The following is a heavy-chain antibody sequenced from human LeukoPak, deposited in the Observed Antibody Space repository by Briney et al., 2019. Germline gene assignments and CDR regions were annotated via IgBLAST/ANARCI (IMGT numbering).Heavy chain of an antibody. CDR2: IKQDGSEK. Sequence: PGGSLRLSCAASGFTFSSFVMHWVRQAPGKGLEWVANIKQDGSEKYYVDSVKGRFTISRDNAKNTLYLQMSTLRPDDTAMYYCVRAPSQYYDGSGYYGYYEYWGQGTMVTVSS. V-gene: IGHV3-7*01. CDR1: GFTFSSFV. J-gene: IGHJ4*02. D-gene: IGHD3-22*01. CDR3: VRAPSQYYDGSGYYGYYEY.